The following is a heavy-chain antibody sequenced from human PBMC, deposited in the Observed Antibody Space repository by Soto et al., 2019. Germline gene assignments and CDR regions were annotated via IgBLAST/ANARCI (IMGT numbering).Heavy chain of an antibody. V-gene: IGHV3-21*01. CDR1: GFTFRSYT. CDR3: ARDLDYGDYVVWFDP. D-gene: IGHD4-17*01. J-gene: IGHJ5*02. CDR2: ISSSSSYI. Sequence: PGGSLRLSCAASGFTFRSYTMSWVRQAPGKGLEWVSTISSSSSYIYYADSVKGRFTISRDNAKNSLYLQMNSLRAEDTAVYYCARDLDYGDYVVWFDPWGQGTLVTVSS.